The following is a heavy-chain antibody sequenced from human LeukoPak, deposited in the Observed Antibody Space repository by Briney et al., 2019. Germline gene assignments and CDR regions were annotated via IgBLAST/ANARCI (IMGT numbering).Heavy chain of an antibody. CDR2: INPSGGAT. D-gene: IGHD6-13*01. CDR3: ARVDSTLGD. V-gene: IGHV1-46*01. Sequence: ASVKVFCKASGYTFSHYFINWVRQAPGQGLEWMGLINPSGGATTYAQNFQGRVTMTSDMSTSTVYMELSSLRSEDTAVYYCARVDSTLGDWGQGTLVTVSS. CDR1: GYTFSHYF. J-gene: IGHJ4*02.